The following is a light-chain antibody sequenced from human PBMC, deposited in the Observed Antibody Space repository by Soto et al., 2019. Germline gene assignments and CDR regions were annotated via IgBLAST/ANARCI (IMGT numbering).Light chain of an antibody. CDR3: QRRSNGPPL. CDR1: QSVSSY. J-gene: IGKJ3*01. CDR2: DAS. Sequence: EIVLTQSPATLSLSPGERATLSCRASQSVSSYLAWYQQKPGQAPRLLIYDASNRATGIPARFSRSGSRTDFTLTISSLEPEAFAVYYGQRRSNGPPLFGPGTKVDIK. V-gene: IGKV3-11*01.